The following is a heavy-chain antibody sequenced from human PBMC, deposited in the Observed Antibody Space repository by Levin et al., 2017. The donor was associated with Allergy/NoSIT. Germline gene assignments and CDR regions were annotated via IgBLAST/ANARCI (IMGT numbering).Heavy chain of an antibody. CDR2: IHYTGST. V-gene: IGHV4-61*05. Sequence: PSETLSLTCTVSSGSISASTNNYYWTWIRQPPGKRLEWIGYIHYTGSTNYNPSLKSRVTISVDTSRTQFSLKLSSVTAADTAVYYCARATYSSSTWARFDPWGQGTLVTVSS. CDR1: SGSISASTNNYY. CDR3: ARATYSSSTWARFDP. D-gene: IGHD6-13*01. J-gene: IGHJ5*02.